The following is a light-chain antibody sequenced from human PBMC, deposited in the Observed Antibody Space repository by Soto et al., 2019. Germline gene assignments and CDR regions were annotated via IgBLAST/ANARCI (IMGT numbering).Light chain of an antibody. CDR2: EVT. V-gene: IGLV2-14*01. CDR1: SSDVGGYNS. J-gene: IGLJ3*02. CDR3: SSYTTSSTRV. Sequence: QSALTQPASVSGSPGQSITISCTGTSSDVGGYNSVSWYQQHPGKAPKLMIYEVTSRPSGVSNRFSGSKSGNTASLTISGLXVDDEANXYCSSYTTSSTRVFGGGTKLTVL.